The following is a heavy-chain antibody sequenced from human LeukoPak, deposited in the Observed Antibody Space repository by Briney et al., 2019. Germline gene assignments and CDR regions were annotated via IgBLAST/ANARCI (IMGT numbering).Heavy chain of an antibody. CDR2: FSSGGSA. Sequence: SETLSVTRMVPLGSISRSIYYWAWIRHSPGEGLEWIGTFSSGGSAYYNPSLTSRVSISKDTSDNEFSLRLYSVTAADAAVYYCARKQTGSMYDVWGQGTQVTVSS. CDR1: LGSISRSIYY. V-gene: IGHV4-39*07. CDR3: ARKQTGSMYDV. D-gene: IGHD2-8*01. J-gene: IGHJ6*02.